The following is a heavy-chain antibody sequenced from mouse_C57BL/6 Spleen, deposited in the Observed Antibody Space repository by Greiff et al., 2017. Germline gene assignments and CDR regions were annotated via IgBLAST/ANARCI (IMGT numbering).Heavy chain of an antibody. Sequence: QVQLKESGAELVRPGASVTLSCKASGYTFTDYEMHWVKQTPVHGLEWIGAIDPETGGTAYNQKFKGKAILTADKSSSTAYMELRSLTSEDSAVYYCTRSHSNYVDYYAMDYWGQGTSVTVSS. CDR3: TRSHSNYVDYYAMDY. CDR2: IDPETGGT. CDR1: GYTFTDYE. V-gene: IGHV1-15*01. D-gene: IGHD2-5*01. J-gene: IGHJ4*01.